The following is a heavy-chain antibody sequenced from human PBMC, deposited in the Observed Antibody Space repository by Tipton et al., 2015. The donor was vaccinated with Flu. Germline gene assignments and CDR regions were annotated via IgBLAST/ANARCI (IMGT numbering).Heavy chain of an antibody. CDR1: GYRFTTSW. CDR2: IYPGDSDT. J-gene: IGHJ4*02. CDR3: VRGVKTYYFDG. Sequence: QLVQSGVAVKKPGDALKISCKASGYRFTTSWIGWVRQLSGKGLEWMGIIYPGDSDTRYGPSFQGQVTISADKSITTAYLQWSSLKASDTAMYYCVRGVKTYYFDGWGQGTLVTVPS. V-gene: IGHV5-51*03. D-gene: IGHD3-16*01.